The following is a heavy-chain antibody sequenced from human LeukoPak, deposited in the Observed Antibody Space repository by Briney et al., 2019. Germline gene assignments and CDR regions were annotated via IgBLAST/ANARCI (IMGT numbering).Heavy chain of an antibody. J-gene: IGHJ5*02. D-gene: IGHD6-13*01. V-gene: IGHV4-34*01. Sequence: PSETLSLTCAVYGGSFSGYYWSWIRQPPGKGLEWIGEINHSGSTNYNPSLKSRVTISVDTSKNQFSLKLCSVTAADTAVYYCARHGRYIAAAGGWFDPWGQGTLVTVSS. CDR2: INHSGST. CDR1: GGSFSGYY. CDR3: ARHGRYIAAAGGWFDP.